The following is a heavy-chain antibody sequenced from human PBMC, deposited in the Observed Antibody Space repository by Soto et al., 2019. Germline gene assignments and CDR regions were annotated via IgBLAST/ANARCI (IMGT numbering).Heavy chain of an antibody. Sequence: GASVKVSCKASGYTFNSYYKHWVRQAPGQGLEWMGIINPSGASTSYAQKFQGRVTMTRDTSTSTVYMELSSLRSEDTAVYYCARDRVVVVPDAIFEHYYYGMDVWGQGTTVTVSS. CDR2: INPSGAST. D-gene: IGHD2-2*01. J-gene: IGHJ6*02. CDR3: ARDRVVVVPDAIFEHYYYGMDV. CDR1: GYTFNSYY. V-gene: IGHV1-46*02.